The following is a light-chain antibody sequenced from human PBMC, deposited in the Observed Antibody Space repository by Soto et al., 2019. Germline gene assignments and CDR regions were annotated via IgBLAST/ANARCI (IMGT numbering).Light chain of an antibody. V-gene: IGLV2-8*01. CDR2: EVS. Sequence: QSALTQSPAASGSPGQSVSISCIGTSADVGGYNYVSWYQQHPGKAPKLVIYEVSKRPSGVPDRFSGSKSGSTASLTVSGLQSEDEADYYCSSYAGSSSFVLFGGGTKLTVL. J-gene: IGLJ2*01. CDR1: SADVGGYNY. CDR3: SSYAGSSSFVL.